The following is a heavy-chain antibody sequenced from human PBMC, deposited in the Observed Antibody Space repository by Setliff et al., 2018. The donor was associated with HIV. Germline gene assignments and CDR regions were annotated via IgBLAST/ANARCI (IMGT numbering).Heavy chain of an antibody. V-gene: IGHV1-18*01. J-gene: IGHJ4*02. D-gene: IGHD1-26*01. CDR2: ISAYNGNT. Sequence: ASVKVSCKASGYTFTSYGISWVRQAPGQGLEWMGWISAYNGNTNYAQTLQGRVTMTTDTSTSTAYMELRSLRSDDTAVYYCGRGPRIVGASWAVIDYWGQGKPVTVSS. CDR1: GYTFTSYG. CDR3: GRGPRIVGASWAVIDY.